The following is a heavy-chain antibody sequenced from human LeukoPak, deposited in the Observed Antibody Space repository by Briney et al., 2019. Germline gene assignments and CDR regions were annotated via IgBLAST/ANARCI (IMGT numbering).Heavy chain of an antibody. V-gene: IGHV4-34*01. CDR2: INHSGST. CDR3: ARHSFYYDSSN. Sequence: SETLSLTCAVHGGSFSGYYWSWIRQPPGKGLEWIGEINHSGSTNYNPSLKSRVTISVDTSKNQFSLKLSSVTAADTAVYYCARHSFYYDSSNWGQGTLVTVSS. CDR1: GGSFSGYY. D-gene: IGHD3-22*01. J-gene: IGHJ4*02.